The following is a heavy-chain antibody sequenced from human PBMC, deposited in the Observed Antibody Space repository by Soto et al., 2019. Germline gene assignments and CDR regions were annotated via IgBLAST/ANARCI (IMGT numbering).Heavy chain of an antibody. CDR1: GYTFTSYG. V-gene: IGHV1-3*01. Sequence: ASVKVSCKASGYTFTSYGISWVRQAPGQRLEWMGWINAGNGNTKYSQTFQGRVTITRDTSASTAYIELSSLRSEDTAVYYCARDPQVVAASPPVYYYYGMDVWGQGTTVTVSS. CDR3: ARDPQVVAASPPVYYYYGMDV. J-gene: IGHJ6*02. D-gene: IGHD2-15*01. CDR2: INAGNGNT.